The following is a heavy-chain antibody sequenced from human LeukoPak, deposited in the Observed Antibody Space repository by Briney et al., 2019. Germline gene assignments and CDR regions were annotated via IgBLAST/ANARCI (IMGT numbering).Heavy chain of an antibody. D-gene: IGHD2-2*01. CDR3: AKAHSSSSNY. Sequence: GGSLRLSCAASGFTFSSYAMTWVRRAPGERLEGVSAISGSGGSTYYADSVKGRFTISRDNSKNTMYLQMNSLSAEDTAVYYCAKAHSSSSNYWGQGTLVTVSS. J-gene: IGHJ4*02. CDR2: ISGSGGST. V-gene: IGHV3-23*01. CDR1: GFTFSSYA.